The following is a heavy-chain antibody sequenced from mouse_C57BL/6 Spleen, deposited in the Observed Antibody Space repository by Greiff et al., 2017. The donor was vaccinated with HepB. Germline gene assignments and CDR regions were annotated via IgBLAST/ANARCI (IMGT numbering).Heavy chain of an antibody. J-gene: IGHJ3*01. CDR1: GYTFTSYW. CDR3: ARSEDYDVPFAY. V-gene: IGHV1-52*01. D-gene: IGHD2-4*01. CDR2: IDPSDSET. Sequence: QVQLQQPGAELVRPGSSVKLSCKASGYTFTSYWMHWVKQRPIQGLEWIGNIDPSDSETHYNQKFKDKATLTVDKSSSTAYMQLSSLTSEDSAVYYCARSEDYDVPFAYWGQGTLVTVSA.